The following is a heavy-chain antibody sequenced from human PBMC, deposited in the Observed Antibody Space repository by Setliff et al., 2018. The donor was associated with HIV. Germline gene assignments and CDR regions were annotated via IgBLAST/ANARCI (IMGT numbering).Heavy chain of an antibody. CDR2: IRGYDEAT. D-gene: IGHD1-26*01. Sequence: PGGSLRLSCAASGFTFSSFAMTWVRQAPGEGLEWVTTIRGYDEATHYTDSVKGRFTISRDISRNTLYLQMNSLRADDTAVYFCARPTNIDTLYYGSQTFYMYYYGLDVWGQGTTVTVSS. CDR1: GFTFSSFA. J-gene: IGHJ6*02. V-gene: IGHV3-23*01. CDR3: ARPTNIDTLYYGSQTFYMYYYGLDV.